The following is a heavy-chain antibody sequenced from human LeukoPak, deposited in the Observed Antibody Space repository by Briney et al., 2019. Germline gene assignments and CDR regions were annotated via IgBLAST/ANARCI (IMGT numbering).Heavy chain of an antibody. D-gene: IGHD1-26*01. J-gene: IGHJ3*02. CDR2: INPKSGDT. CDR3: ARVGGSYLRGYDAFDI. CDR1: GYTFTDYY. Sequence: GASVKVSCKASGYTFTDYYMHWVRQAPGHGLEWMGWINPKSGDTNYAQKFQGRVTMTRDTSTSTAYMELSRLRSDDTAVYYCARVGGSYLRGYDAFDIWGQGTMVTVSS. V-gene: IGHV1-2*02.